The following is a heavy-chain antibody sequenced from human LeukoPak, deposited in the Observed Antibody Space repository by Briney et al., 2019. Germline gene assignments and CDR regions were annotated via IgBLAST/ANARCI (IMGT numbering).Heavy chain of an antibody. Sequence: SSETLSLTCTVSGGSISSYYWSWIRQPPGKGLEWIGYIYYSGSTNYNPSLKSRVTISVDTPKKQFSLKLSSVTAADTAVYYCARSVSYYYGMDVWGQGTTVTVSS. J-gene: IGHJ6*02. CDR3: ARSVSYYYGMDV. D-gene: IGHD3-16*01. CDR1: GGSISSYY. V-gene: IGHV4-59*01. CDR2: IYYSGST.